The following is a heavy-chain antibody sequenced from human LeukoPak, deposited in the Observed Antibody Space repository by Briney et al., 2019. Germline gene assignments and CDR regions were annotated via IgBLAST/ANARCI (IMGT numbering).Heavy chain of an antibody. CDR2: IFYSGSA. Sequence: SETLSLTCTVSGGSVSSGSYYWSWIRQPPGKGLEWIGYIFYSGSANSNPSLESRVTISVDTSKNQFSLKLSSVTAADTAAYYCARLRSGSTPPPPHYYYGLDVWGQGTTVIVSS. J-gene: IGHJ6*02. CDR3: ARLRSGSTPPPPHYYYGLDV. CDR1: GGSVSSGSYY. V-gene: IGHV4-61*01. D-gene: IGHD1-26*01.